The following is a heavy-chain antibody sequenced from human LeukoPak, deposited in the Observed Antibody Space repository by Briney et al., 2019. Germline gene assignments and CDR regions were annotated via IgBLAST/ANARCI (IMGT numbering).Heavy chain of an antibody. D-gene: IGHD6-13*01. CDR3: ARSRLDSSSWYVVGDY. CDR1: GFTFDDYG. V-gene: IGHV3-20*04. Sequence: PGGSLRLSCAASGFTFDDYGMRWVRQATGKGLEWVSGINWNGGSTGYADSVKGRFTISRDNAKNSLYLQMNSLRAEDTALYYCARSRLDSSSWYVVGDYWGQGTLVTVSS. CDR2: INWNGGST. J-gene: IGHJ4*02.